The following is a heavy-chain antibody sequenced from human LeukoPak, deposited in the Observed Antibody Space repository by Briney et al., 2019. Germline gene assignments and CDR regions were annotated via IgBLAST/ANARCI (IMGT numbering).Heavy chain of an antibody. V-gene: IGHV3-11*01. D-gene: IGHD3-10*01. Sequence: GGSLRLSCAASGFTFSDYYMSWIRQAPGKGLEWLSYISSSGSTIYYADSVKGRFTISRDNAKNSLYLQMNSLRAEDTAVFCCARATRGYGSGTQIYGFDYWGQGTLVTVSS. CDR3: ARATRGYGSGTQIYGFDY. J-gene: IGHJ4*02. CDR1: GFTFSDYY. CDR2: ISSSGSTI.